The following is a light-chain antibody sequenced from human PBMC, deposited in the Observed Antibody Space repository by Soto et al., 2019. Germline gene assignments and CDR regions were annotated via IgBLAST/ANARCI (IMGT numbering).Light chain of an antibody. CDR3: QQRSNWPHT. CDR1: QTVSSY. Sequence: EIVLTQSPATLSLSPGERATLSCRASQTVSSYLAWYQQRPGQAPRLLIYDASNRATGIPARFSGSGAGTDFTLTISSLEPEDFAVYYCQQRSNWPHTFGQGSKLEIK. J-gene: IGKJ2*01. V-gene: IGKV3-11*01. CDR2: DAS.